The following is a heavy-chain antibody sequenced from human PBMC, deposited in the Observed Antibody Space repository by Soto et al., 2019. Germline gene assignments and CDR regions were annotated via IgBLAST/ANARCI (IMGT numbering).Heavy chain of an antibody. D-gene: IGHD2-2*01. Sequence: QVQLVQSGAEVKKPGSSVKVSCKASGGTFSSYAISWVRQAPGQGLEWMGGIIPIFGTADYEQKFQGRLTITEDESRSTAYMELGSVRSEDTAVYYCASLIPASGPPRSPRYHHGMDVGGQGTKVTV. J-gene: IGHJ6*02. CDR1: GGTFSSYA. V-gene: IGHV1-69*12. CDR3: ASLIPASGPPRSPRYHHGMDV. CDR2: IIPIFGTA.